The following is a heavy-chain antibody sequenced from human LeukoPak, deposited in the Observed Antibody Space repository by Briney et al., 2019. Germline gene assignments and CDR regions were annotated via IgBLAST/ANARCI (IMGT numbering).Heavy chain of an antibody. Sequence: ASVKVSCKASGYTFTGYYMHWVRQAPGQGREWMGRINPNSGGTNYAQKFQGRVTMTRDTSISTAYMELSRLRSDDTAVYYCARDGGGITFGGVTVRPDYWGQGTLVTVSS. CDR2: INPNSGGT. D-gene: IGHD3-16*02. CDR1: GYTFTGYY. J-gene: IGHJ4*02. V-gene: IGHV1-2*06. CDR3: ARDGGGITFGGVTVRPDY.